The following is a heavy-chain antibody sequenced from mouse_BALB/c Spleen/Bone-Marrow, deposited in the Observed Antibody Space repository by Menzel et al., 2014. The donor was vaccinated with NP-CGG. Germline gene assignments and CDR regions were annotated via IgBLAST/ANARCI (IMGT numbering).Heavy chain of an antibody. CDR3: ARHAYYDQTEVSFVC. V-gene: IGHV5-9-2*01. CDR2: ISGDGRYT. D-gene: IGHD2-4*01. J-gene: IGHJ3*01. Sequence: EVKLVESGGGLVKSGGSLKLSCAASGFSFSNYGMSWLRQTPEKRLECVATISGDGRYTFYSDSVKGRFTISRDNAKNNLYLQLSSLRSEDTALYYCARHAYYDQTEVSFVCWGQGTLVTVSA. CDR1: GFSFSNYG.